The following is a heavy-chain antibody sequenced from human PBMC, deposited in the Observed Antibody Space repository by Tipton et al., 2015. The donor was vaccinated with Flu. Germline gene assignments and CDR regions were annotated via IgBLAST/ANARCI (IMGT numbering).Heavy chain of an antibody. D-gene: IGHD4-11*01. Sequence: TLSLTCTVSGGSISSYYWSWIRQPPGEGLEWIAYFYFSGSTNYNPSLKSRVTISVDTTKNQFSRKLSSVTAADTAMYYCARGDYSDYDHEADGFDIWGQGTLVTVSA. CDR3: ARGDYSDYDHEADGFDI. J-gene: IGHJ3*02. CDR2: FYFSGST. V-gene: IGHV4-59*01. CDR1: GGSISSYY.